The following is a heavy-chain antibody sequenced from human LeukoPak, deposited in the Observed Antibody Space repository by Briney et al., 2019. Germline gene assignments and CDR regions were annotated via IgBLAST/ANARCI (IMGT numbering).Heavy chain of an antibody. Sequence: GGSLRLSCAASGFTFSSYAMSWVRQAPGKGLEWVSAISGSGGSTYYADSVRGRFTISRDNSKNTLYLQMNSLRVEDTAVYFCARDPGAFPYFFGNWGQGTLVTVSS. CDR3: ARDPGAFPYFFGN. CDR2: ISGSGGST. V-gene: IGHV3-23*01. D-gene: IGHD4/OR15-4a*01. CDR1: GFTFSSYA. J-gene: IGHJ4*02.